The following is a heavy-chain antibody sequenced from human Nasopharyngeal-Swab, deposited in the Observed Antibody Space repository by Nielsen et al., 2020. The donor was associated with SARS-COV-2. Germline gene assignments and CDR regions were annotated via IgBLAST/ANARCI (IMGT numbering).Heavy chain of an antibody. CDR3: ARVYGSGKGWYYFDY. CDR2: INHSGST. V-gene: IGHV4-34*01. D-gene: IGHD3-10*01. Sequence: SQTLSLTCAVYGGSFSGYYWSWIRQPPGKGLEWIGEINHSGSTNYNPSLKSRVTISVDTSKNQFSLKLSSVTAADTAVYYCARVYGSGKGWYYFDYWGRGTLVTVSS. J-gene: IGHJ4*02. CDR1: GGSFSGYY.